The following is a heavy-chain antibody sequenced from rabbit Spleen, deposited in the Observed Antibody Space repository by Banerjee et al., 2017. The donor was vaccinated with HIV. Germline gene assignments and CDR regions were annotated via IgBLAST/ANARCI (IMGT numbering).Heavy chain of an antibody. CDR1: GFTISSSYW. D-gene: IGHD1-1*01. CDR3: ARDLDGVIGWNFGW. CDR2: IYTGSGNT. J-gene: IGHJ4*01. Sequence: QSLEESGGDLVKPGASLTLTCTASGFTISSSYWICWVRQAPGKGLEWIACIYTGSGNTYYASWAKGRFTISKTSSTTVTLQMTSVTAADTATYFCARDLDGVIGWNFGWWGPGTLVTVS. V-gene: IGHV1S40*01.